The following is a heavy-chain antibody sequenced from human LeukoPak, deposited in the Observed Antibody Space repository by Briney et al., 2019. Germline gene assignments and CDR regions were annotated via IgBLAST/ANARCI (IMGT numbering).Heavy chain of an antibody. D-gene: IGHD2-15*01. CDR1: GGSFSGYY. CDR3: ARGGSLGYCSGGSCNAWSWFDP. V-gene: IGHV4-34*01. Sequence: SETLSLTCAVYGGSFSGYYWSWIRQPPGKGLEWIGEINHSGSTNYNPSLKSRVTISVDTSKNQFSLKLSSVTAADTAVYYCARGGSLGYCSGGSCNAWSWFDPWGQGTLVTVSS. J-gene: IGHJ5*02. CDR2: INHSGST.